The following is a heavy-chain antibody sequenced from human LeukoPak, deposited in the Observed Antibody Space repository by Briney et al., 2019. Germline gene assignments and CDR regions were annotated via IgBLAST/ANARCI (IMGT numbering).Heavy chain of an antibody. CDR3: AKCCYDSSGYYFGAFDI. CDR2: ISGSGGST. J-gene: IGHJ3*02. D-gene: IGHD3-22*01. CDR1: GFTFSSYA. V-gene: IGHV3-23*01. Sequence: SGGSLRLSCAASGFTFSSYAMGWVRQAPGKGLEWVSAISGSGGSTYYADSVKGRFTISRDNSKNTLYLQMNSLRAEDTAVYYCAKCCYDSSGYYFGAFDIWGQGTMVTVSS.